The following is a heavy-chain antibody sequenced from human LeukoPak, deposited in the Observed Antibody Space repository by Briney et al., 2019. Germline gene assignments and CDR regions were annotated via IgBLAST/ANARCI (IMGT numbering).Heavy chain of an antibody. CDR1: GFTFSSYE. D-gene: IGHD3-10*01. CDR3: AKRGERLNYFDY. J-gene: IGHJ4*02. V-gene: IGHV3-23*01. Sequence: GGSLRLSCAASGFTFSSYEMNWVRQAPGKGLEWVSGISGSGGTTYYADSVKGRVTISRDNSKNTLYLQMNSLRAEDTAVYYCAKRGERLNYFDYWGQGTLVTVSS. CDR2: ISGSGGTT.